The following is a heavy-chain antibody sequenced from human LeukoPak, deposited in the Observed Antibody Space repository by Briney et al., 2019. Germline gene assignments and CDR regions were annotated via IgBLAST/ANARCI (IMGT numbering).Heavy chain of an antibody. D-gene: IGHD6-13*01. CDR2: ISAYNGNT. Sequence: GASVKVSCKASGYTFTSYGSSWVRQAPGQGLEWMGWISAYNGNTNYAQKLQGRATMTTDTSTTTAYMELRSPRSDDTAVYYCARGAQQLARFDPWGQGTLVTVSS. CDR1: GYTFTSYG. J-gene: IGHJ5*02. CDR3: ARGAQQLARFDP. V-gene: IGHV1-18*01.